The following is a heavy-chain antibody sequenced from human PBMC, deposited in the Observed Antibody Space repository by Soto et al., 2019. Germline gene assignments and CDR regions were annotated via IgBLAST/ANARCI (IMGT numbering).Heavy chain of an antibody. J-gene: IGHJ4*02. CDR1: GYTFTSYG. V-gene: IGHV1-18*04. Sequence: ASVKVSCKASGYTFTSYGISWVRQAPGQGLEWMGWISIYNGNTNYAQNLQGRVTMTTDTSTSTAYMELRSLRSDDTAVYYCARAPFIGPFWSGYYDYWGQGTLVTVSS. CDR2: ISIYNGNT. D-gene: IGHD3-3*01. CDR3: ARAPFIGPFWSGYYDY.